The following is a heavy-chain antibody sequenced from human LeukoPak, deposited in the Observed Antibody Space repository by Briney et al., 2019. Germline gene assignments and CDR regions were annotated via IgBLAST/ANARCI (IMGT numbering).Heavy chain of an antibody. CDR2: ISSSSTI. Sequence: GGSLRLSCAASGFTFSSYSMNWVRQAPGKGLEWVSYISSSSTIYYADSVKGRFTISRDNAKNSLYLQMNSLRDEDTAVYYCARDAGWPILRGVGDYWGQGTLVTVSS. J-gene: IGHJ4*02. CDR1: GFTFSSYS. CDR3: ARDAGWPILRGVGDY. D-gene: IGHD4-17*01. V-gene: IGHV3-48*02.